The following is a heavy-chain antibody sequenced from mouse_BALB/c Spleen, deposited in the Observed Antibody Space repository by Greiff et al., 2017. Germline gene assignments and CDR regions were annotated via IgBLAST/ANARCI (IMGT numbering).Heavy chain of an antibody. J-gene: IGHJ4*01. CDR3: ARSSYPYYAMDF. V-gene: IGHV1-9*01. CDR1: GYTFSSYW. Sequence: QVQLQQSGAELMKPGASVKISCKATGYTFSSYWIEWVKQRPGHGLEWIGEILPGSGSTNYNEKFKGKATFTADTSSNTAYMQLSSLTSEDSAVYYCARSSYPYYAMDFWGQGTSVTVSS. D-gene: IGHD6-5*01. CDR2: ILPGSGST.